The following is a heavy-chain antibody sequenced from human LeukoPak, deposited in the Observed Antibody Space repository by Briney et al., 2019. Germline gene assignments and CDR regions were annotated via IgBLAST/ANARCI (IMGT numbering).Heavy chain of an antibody. CDR3: AKDPGYCSGGSCYNPA. CDR2: ISGSGGST. CDR1: GFTFSSYS. D-gene: IGHD2-15*01. J-gene: IGHJ4*02. V-gene: IGHV3-23*01. Sequence: GGSLRLSCAASGFTFSSYSMNWVRQAPGKGLEWVSAISGSGGSTYYADSVKGRFTISRDNSKNTLYLQMNSLRAEDTAVYYCAKDPGYCSGGSCYNPAWGQGTLVTVSS.